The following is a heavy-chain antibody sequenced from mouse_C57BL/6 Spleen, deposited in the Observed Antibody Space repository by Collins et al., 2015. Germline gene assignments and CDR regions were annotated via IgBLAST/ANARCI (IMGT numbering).Heavy chain of an antibody. CDR2: IDPENGDT. Sequence: VQLQQSGAELVRPGASVKLSCTASGFNIKDDYMHWVRQRPEQGLEWIGWIDPENGDTEFASKFQGRATITADTSSNTACLQLSSLTSEDTAVYYCSSHYYWGQGTTLTVSS. J-gene: IGHJ2*01. CDR1: GFNIKDDY. V-gene: IGHV14-4*01. CDR3: SSHYY.